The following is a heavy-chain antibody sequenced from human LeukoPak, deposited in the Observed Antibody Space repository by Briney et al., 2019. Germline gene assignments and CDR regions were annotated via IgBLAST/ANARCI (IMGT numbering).Heavy chain of an antibody. J-gene: IGHJ4*02. Sequence: PSETLSLTCTVPGGSISSYYWSWIRQPPGQGLEWIGYIYYSGSTNYNPSLKSRVTISVDTSKNQFSLKLSSVTAADTAVYYCARANYGSGSYYSGEFDYWGQGTLVTVSS. V-gene: IGHV4-59*01. CDR1: GGSISSYY. CDR3: ARANYGSGSYYSGEFDY. D-gene: IGHD3-10*01. CDR2: IYYSGST.